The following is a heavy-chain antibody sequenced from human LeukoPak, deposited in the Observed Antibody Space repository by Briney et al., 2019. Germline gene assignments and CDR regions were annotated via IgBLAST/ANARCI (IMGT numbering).Heavy chain of an antibody. CDR2: IYYSGST. D-gene: IGHD2-2*01. Sequence: SETLSLTCTVSGGSISSYYWSWIRQPPGKGLEWIGYIYYSGSTNYNPSLKSRVTMSVDTSKNQFSLKLSSVTAADTAVYYCARVSESPADNYFDYWGQGTLVTVSS. CDR1: GGSISSYY. J-gene: IGHJ4*02. CDR3: ARVSESPADNYFDY. V-gene: IGHV4-59*01.